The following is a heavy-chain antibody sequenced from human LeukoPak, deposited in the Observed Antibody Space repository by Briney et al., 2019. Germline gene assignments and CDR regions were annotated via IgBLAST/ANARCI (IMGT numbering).Heavy chain of an antibody. CDR2: ISYDGRNN. J-gene: IGHJ4*02. Sequence: PGGSLRLSCAASGFTFSSYAMHWVRQGPGKGLEWLAIISYDGRNNHYGDSVKGRFTISRDNSKNTLHLQMNSLRAEDTAVYYCAKLGFDSSGSHTLFDYWGQGTQVTVSS. V-gene: IGHV3-30*18. CDR3: AKLGFDSSGSHTLFDY. CDR1: GFTFSSYA. D-gene: IGHD3-22*01.